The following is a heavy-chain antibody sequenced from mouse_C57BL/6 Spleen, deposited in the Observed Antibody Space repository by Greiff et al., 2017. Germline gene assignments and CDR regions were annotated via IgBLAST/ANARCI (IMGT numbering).Heavy chain of an antibody. Sequence: QVQLQQSGPGLVAPSQSLSITCTVSGFSLTSYGVDWVRQSPGKGLEWLGVIWGVGSTNYNSDLKSRLSISKDNSTSQVFLIMNSLQTDDTAMYYCASRREDGYYRTPFAYWGQGTLVTVSA. CDR2: IWGVGST. CDR1: GFSLTSYG. CDR3: ASRREDGYYRTPFAY. D-gene: IGHD2-3*01. V-gene: IGHV2-6*01. J-gene: IGHJ3*01.